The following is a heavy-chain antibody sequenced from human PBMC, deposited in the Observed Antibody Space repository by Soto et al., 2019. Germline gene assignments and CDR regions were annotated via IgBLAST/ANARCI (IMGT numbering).Heavy chain of an antibody. J-gene: IGHJ5*02. CDR1: GGSISSGGYY. V-gene: IGHV4-31*03. Sequence: QVQLQESGPGLVKPSQTLSLTCTVSGGSISSGGYYWSWIRQHPGKGLEWIGYIDYSGSTYYNPSRELRVXXSXDXXKNQLSLKLSSVTAADTAVYYCARGLTTAGSWFDPWGQGTLVTVSS. CDR2: IDYSGST. CDR3: ARGLTTAGSWFDP. D-gene: IGHD4-4*01.